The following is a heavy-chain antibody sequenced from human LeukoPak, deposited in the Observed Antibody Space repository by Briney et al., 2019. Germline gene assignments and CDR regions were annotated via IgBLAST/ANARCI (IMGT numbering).Heavy chain of an antibody. J-gene: IGHJ3*01. Sequence: PGGSLRLSCAASGFTVSNKYMNWVRQAPGKGLEWVSVIHSGGTTDYADSVKGRFTISRDDSKNTLYLQRNSLRAEDTAVYYCARDRGAVALDAFDVWGQGTMVTVSS. V-gene: IGHV3-53*01. D-gene: IGHD6-19*01. CDR3: ARDRGAVALDAFDV. CDR1: GFTVSNKY. CDR2: IHSGGTT.